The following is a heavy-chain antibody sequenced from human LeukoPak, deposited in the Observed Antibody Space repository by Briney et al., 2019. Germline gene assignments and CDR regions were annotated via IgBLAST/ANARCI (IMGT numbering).Heavy chain of an antibody. J-gene: IGHJ4*02. V-gene: IGHV3-21*01. D-gene: IGHD5-24*01. CDR1: GFIFSSYT. CDR3: TRAPPGRDGYSEY. Sequence: PGGSLRLSCAASGFIFSSYTMNWVRQAPGEGLEWVSSISDSSTYIYHADSVEGRFTISRDNAKSSLFLQMNSLRAEDTAVYYCTRAPPGRDGYSEYWGQGTVVTVST. CDR2: ISDSSTYI.